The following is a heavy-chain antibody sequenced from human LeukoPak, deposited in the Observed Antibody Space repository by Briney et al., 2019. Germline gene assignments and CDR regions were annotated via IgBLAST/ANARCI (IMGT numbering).Heavy chain of an antibody. D-gene: IGHD4-17*01. J-gene: IGHJ4*02. CDR1: GFTFSSHW. CDR3: VRDDSSYGVDY. Sequence: GGSLRLSCAASGFTFSSHWMHWVLQAPGKGLVCVARIKSDGTYRDYGDSVRGRFTISRDNAKDTLYLQMNSLRAEDTAVYYCVRDDSSYGVDYWGQGTPVTVSS. CDR2: IKSDGTYR. V-gene: IGHV3-74*01.